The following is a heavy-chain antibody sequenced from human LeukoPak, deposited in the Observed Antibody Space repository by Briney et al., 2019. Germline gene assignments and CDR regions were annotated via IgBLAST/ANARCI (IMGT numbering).Heavy chain of an antibody. CDR1: GFTFSSYS. D-gene: IGHD6-19*01. CDR2: ISSSGTTG. CDR3: AREGQYSSGWYTFDY. J-gene: IGHJ4*02. Sequence: GGSLRLSCAATGFTFSSYSMNWVRQPPGKGLEWISYISSSGTTGYYAHSVKGRFTISRDNAKNSLYLHMNSVRDDDTAVYYCAREGQYSSGWYTFDYWGQGTLVTVSS. V-gene: IGHV3-48*02.